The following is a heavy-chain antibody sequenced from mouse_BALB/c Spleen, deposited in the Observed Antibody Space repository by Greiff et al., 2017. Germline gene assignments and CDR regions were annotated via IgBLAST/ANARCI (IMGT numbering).Heavy chain of an antibody. D-gene: IGHD2-4*01. CDR3: ARKLSTMITTGYAMDY. J-gene: IGHJ4*01. CDR2: IHYSGST. Sequence: EVQLQESGPDLVKPSQSLSLTCTVTGYSITSGYSWHWIRQFPGNKLEWMGYIHYSGSTNYNPSLKSRISITRDTSKNQFFLQLNSVTTEDTATYYCARKLSTMITTGYAMDYWGQGTSVTVSS. V-gene: IGHV3-1*02. CDR1: GYSITSGYS.